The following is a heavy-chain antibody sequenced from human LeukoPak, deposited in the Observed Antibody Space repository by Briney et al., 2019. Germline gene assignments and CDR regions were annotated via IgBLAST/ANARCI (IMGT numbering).Heavy chain of an antibody. CDR3: ARRRRVTKTGPYYYGMDV. CDR1: GGSISSGGYY. D-gene: IGHD4-11*01. CDR2: IYYSGST. J-gene: IGHJ6*02. Sequence: PSETLSLTCTVSGGSISSGGYYWSWIRQHPGKGLEWIGYIYYSGSTYYNPSLKSRVTISVDTSKNQFSLKLSSVTAADTAVYYCARRRRVTKTGPYYYGMDVWGQGTTVTVSS. V-gene: IGHV4-31*03.